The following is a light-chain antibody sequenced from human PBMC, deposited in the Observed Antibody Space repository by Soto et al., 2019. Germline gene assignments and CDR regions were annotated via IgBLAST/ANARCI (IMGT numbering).Light chain of an antibody. Sequence: QSALTQPASVSGSPGQWITISCTGTSSDVLPYNYVSWYQQHPGKAPRLMIYDVNNRPSGVSNRFSGSKSGNTASLSISGLQAEDEADYYCCSYTSSRTYVFGTGTKVTVL. V-gene: IGLV2-14*01. CDR1: SSDVLPYNY. CDR3: CSYTSSRTYV. CDR2: DVN. J-gene: IGLJ1*01.